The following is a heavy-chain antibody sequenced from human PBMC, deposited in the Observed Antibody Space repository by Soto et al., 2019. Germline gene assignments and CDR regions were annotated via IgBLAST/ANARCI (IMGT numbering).Heavy chain of an antibody. J-gene: IGHJ4*02. CDR3: ARRFGRNFDY. CDR1: GASISSSDYY. V-gene: IGHV4-61*05. CDR2: IYYSGST. D-gene: IGHD3-16*01. Sequence: PSETLSLTCSVSGASISSSDYYWGWIRQPPGKGLEWIGYIYYSGSTNYNPSLKSRVTISVDTSKNQFSLKLSSVTAADTAVYYCARRFGRNFDYWGQGTLVTVSS.